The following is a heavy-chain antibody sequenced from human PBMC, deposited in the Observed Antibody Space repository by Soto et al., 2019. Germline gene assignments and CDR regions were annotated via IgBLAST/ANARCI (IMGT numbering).Heavy chain of an antibody. Sequence: ASVKVSCKASGYTFTSYGISWVRQAPGQGLEWMGWISAYNGNTNYSQTLQGRVTITRDTSATTAYLDLSSLRYEDTAVYYCAREKGAAGTFDFWGQGTLVTVSS. CDR2: ISAYNGNT. J-gene: IGHJ4*02. CDR3: AREKGAAGTFDF. D-gene: IGHD6-13*01. CDR1: GYTFTSYG. V-gene: IGHV1-18*01.